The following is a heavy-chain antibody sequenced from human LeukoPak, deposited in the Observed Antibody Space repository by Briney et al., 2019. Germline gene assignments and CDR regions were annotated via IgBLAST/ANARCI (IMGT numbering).Heavy chain of an antibody. J-gene: IGHJ4*02. CDR3: ARGAYCSGGSCYWYY. Sequence: SETLSLTCTVSGGSISSYYWSWIRQPPGMGLEWIGYIYYGGITNYNPSLKNRVTMSVDTSNNQFSLKLSSVTAADTAVYYCARGAYCSGGSCYWYYWGQGTLVTVSS. CDR2: IYYGGIT. CDR1: GGSISSYY. D-gene: IGHD2-15*01. V-gene: IGHV4-59*01.